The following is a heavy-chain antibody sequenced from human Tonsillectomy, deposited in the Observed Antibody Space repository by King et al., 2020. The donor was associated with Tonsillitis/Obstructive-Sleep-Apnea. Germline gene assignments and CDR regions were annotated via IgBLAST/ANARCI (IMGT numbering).Heavy chain of an antibody. CDR1: GYSFTNYW. V-gene: IGHV5-10-1*03. CDR3: ANSYEGGFSDYYDMDV. Sequence: VQLVESGAEVKKPGESLRISCKVSGYSFTNYWINWVRQMPGKGLGWMGRIDPSDSYTNYSPSFQGHVTISADKSINTAYLQWTSLKASDTAIYYCANSYEGGFSDYYDMDVWGQGTTVTVSS. D-gene: IGHD3-16*01. CDR2: IDPSDSYT. J-gene: IGHJ6*02.